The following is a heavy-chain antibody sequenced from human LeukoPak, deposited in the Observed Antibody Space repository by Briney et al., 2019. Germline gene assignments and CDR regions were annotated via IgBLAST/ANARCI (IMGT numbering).Heavy chain of an antibody. J-gene: IGHJ4*02. Sequence: ASVKVSCKASGYTFTSYDINWVRQATGQGLEWMGWMNPNSGNTGYAQKFQGRVTMTRNTSISTAYMELSSLRSEDTAVYYCARSITAMEAGDYWGQGTLVTVSS. V-gene: IGHV1-8*01. D-gene: IGHD5-18*01. CDR1: GYTFTSYD. CDR3: ARSITAMEAGDY. CDR2: MNPNSGNT.